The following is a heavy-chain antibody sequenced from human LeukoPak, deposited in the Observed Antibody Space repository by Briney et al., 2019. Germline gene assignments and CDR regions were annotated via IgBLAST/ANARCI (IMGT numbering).Heavy chain of an antibody. V-gene: IGHV1-2*02. CDR2: INPNSGGT. D-gene: IGHD3-10*01. CDR1: GYTFTGYY. CDR3: ASLYYYGSGSYYEDDY. Sequence: ASVKVSCKASGYTFTGYYMHWVRQAPGQGLEWMGWINPNSGGTNYAQKFQGRVSMTRDTSISTAYMELSRLRSDDTAVYYCASLYYYGSGSYYEDDYWGQGTLVTVSS. J-gene: IGHJ4*02.